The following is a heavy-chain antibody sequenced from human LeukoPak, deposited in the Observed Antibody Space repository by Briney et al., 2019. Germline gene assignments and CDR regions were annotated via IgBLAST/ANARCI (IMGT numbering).Heavy chain of an antibody. J-gene: IGHJ4*02. V-gene: IGHV4-59*08. CDR3: ARQDGYNLDY. Sequence: SETLSLTCTVSGGSISSHYWSWIRQPPGKGLEWIGYIYYSGSTNYNPSLKSRVTISVDTSKNQFSLRLSSVTAADTAVYYCARQDGYNLDYWGQGTLVTVSS. D-gene: IGHD5-24*01. CDR2: IYYSGST. CDR1: GGSISSHY.